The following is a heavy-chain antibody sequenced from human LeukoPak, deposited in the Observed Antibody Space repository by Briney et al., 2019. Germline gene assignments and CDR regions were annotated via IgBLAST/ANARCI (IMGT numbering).Heavy chain of an antibody. J-gene: IGHJ4*02. V-gene: IGHV1-58*01. CDR3: AADGEMATISYY. CDR1: GFTFTSSA. CDR2: IVVGSGNI. Sequence: GASVKVSCKASGFTFTSSAVQWVRQARGERLEWKGWIVVGSGNINYAQKFQERVTITRDMSTSTAYMELSSLRSEDTAVYYCAADGEMATISYYWGQGTLVTVSS. D-gene: IGHD5-24*01.